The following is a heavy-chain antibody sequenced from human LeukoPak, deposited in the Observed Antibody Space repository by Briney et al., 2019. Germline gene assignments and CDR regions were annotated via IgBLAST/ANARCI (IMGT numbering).Heavy chain of an antibody. CDR2: ISGSGGST. V-gene: IGHV3-23*01. Sequence: PGGSLRLSCAASGFTVSSNYMSWVRQAPGKGLEWVSAISGSGGSTYYADSVKGRFTISRDNSKNTLYLQMNSLRAEDTAVYYCAKLQVIDYGDYRVPFDYWGQGTLVTVSS. CDR1: GFTVSSNY. CDR3: AKLQVIDYGDYRVPFDY. D-gene: IGHD4-17*01. J-gene: IGHJ4*02.